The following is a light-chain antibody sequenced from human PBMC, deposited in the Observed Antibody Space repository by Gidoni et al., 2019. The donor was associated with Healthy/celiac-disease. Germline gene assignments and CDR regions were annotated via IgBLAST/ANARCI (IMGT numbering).Light chain of an antibody. CDR2: WAS. J-gene: IGKJ5*01. V-gene: IGKV4-1*01. CDR1: QSVLYSSNNKNY. Sequence: DIVMTQSPDSLAVSLGKRATINCKSSQSVLYSSNNKNYLAWYQQQPGQPPKLLIYWASTRESGVPDRFSGSGSGTDFTLTISSLQAEDVAVYYCQQYYSTPPVTFGQGTRLEIK. CDR3: QQYYSTPPVT.